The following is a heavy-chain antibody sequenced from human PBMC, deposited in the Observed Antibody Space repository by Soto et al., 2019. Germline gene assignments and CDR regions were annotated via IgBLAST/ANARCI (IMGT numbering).Heavy chain of an antibody. V-gene: IGHV4-39*01. J-gene: IGHJ5*02. D-gene: IGHD5-18*01. Sequence: QLQLQESGPGLVKPSETLSLTCTVSGGSISSSSYFWGWVRQPPGKGLEWIGTIYYSGSTYYNPSLKSRVTISVDTSKNQFSLRLSSVTAADTALYFCASGPRGYSYTYGAFGFDPWGQGTLVTVSS. CDR2: IYYSGST. CDR3: ASGPRGYSYTYGAFGFDP. CDR1: GGSISSSSYF.